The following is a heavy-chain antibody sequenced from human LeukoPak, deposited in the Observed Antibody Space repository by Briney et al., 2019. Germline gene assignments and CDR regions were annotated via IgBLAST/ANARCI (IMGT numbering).Heavy chain of an antibody. V-gene: IGHV4-34*01. CDR3: ASLTTYYYDSSGPRYLGAFDI. Sequence: SETLSLTCAVYGGSFSGYYWSWIRQPPGKGLEWIGEINHSGSTNYNPSLKSRVTISVDTSKNQFSLKLSSVTAADTAVYYCASLTTYYYDSSGPRYLGAFDIWGQGTMVTVSS. D-gene: IGHD3-22*01. CDR2: INHSGST. J-gene: IGHJ3*02. CDR1: GGSFSGYY.